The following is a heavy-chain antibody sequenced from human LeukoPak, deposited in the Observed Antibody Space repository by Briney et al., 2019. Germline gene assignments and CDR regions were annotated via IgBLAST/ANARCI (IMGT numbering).Heavy chain of an antibody. CDR1: GGSFSGYY. CDR2: INHSGST. J-gene: IGHJ5*02. D-gene: IGHD2-2*01. Sequence: SETLSLTCAVYGGSFSGYYWSWIRQPPGKGLEWIGEINHSGSTNYNPSLKSRVTISLDTSKNQFSLKLSSVTAADTAVYYCARTGVVVVPAAMPRNWFDPWGQGTLVTVSS. CDR3: ARTGVVVVPAAMPRNWFDP. V-gene: IGHV4-34*01.